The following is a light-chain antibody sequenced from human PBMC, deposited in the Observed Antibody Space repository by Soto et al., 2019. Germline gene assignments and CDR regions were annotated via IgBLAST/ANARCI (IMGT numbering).Light chain of an antibody. CDR2: DVS. J-gene: IGLJ1*01. CDR1: SSDVGAYNS. CDR3: SSYAGTHIV. V-gene: IGLV2-8*01. Sequence: QSVLTQPPSASGSPGQSVTVSCTGTSSDVGAYNSVSWYQQHPDKAPKLMIYDVSERPSGVPDRFSGSKSGNTASLTVSGLQAEDEADYYCSSYAGTHIVFGTGTKLTVL.